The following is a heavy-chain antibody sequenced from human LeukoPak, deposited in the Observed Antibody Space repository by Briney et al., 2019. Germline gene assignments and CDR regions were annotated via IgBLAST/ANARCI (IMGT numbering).Heavy chain of an antibody. D-gene: IGHD3-16*02. Sequence: ASVKVSCKASGYTFTGYYMHWVRQAPGQGLEWMGWINPNSGGTNYAQKFQGRVTMTRDTSISAAYMELSRLRSDDTAVYYCAREVYDCVWGSYRYYYMDVWGKGTTVTVSS. CDR2: INPNSGGT. CDR1: GYTFTGYY. V-gene: IGHV1-2*02. CDR3: AREVYDCVWGSYRYYYMDV. J-gene: IGHJ6*03.